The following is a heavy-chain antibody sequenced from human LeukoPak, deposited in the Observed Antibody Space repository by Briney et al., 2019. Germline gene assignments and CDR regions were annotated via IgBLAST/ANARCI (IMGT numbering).Heavy chain of an antibody. CDR1: GSTLTELS. V-gene: IGHV1-24*01. CDR2: FDPEDGET. D-gene: IGHD2-2*01. CDR3: ATVGGYAPFNDY. J-gene: IGHJ4*02. Sequence: ASVKVSCKVSGSTLTELSMHWVRQAPGKGREWMGGFDPEDGETIYAQKFQGRVTMTEDTSTDTAYMELSSLRSEDTAVYYCATVGGYAPFNDYWGQGTLVTVSS.